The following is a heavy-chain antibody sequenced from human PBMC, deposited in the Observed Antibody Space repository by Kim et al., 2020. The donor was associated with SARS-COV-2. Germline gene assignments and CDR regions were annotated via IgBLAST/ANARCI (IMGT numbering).Heavy chain of an antibody. D-gene: IGHD2-2*02. CDR3: ARVWCSSISCYKGGFDY. V-gene: IGHV3-30-3*01. J-gene: IGHJ4*02. CDR2: ISYDGNTK. CDR1: GFIFSSYA. Sequence: GGSLRLSCAASGFIFSSYAMHWVRQTPGKGLEWVAVISYDGNTKYYADSVKGRFTISRDSSKNTLYLQMNSLRAEDTAIYYCARVWCSSISCYKGGFDYWGQGALVTVSS.